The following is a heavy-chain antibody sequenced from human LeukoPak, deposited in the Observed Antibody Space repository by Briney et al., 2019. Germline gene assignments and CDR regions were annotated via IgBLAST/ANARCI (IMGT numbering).Heavy chain of an antibody. V-gene: IGHV3-64*01. J-gene: IGHJ3*02. CDR1: GFTFSSYA. CDR3: ARAVARAFDI. D-gene: IGHD6-19*01. Sequence: GGSLRLSCAASGFTFSSYAMSWVRQAPGKGLEWVSAISGSGGSTYYANSVKGRFTISRDNSKNTLYLQMGSLRAEDMAVYYCARAVARAFDIWGQGTMVTVSS. CDR2: ISGSGGST.